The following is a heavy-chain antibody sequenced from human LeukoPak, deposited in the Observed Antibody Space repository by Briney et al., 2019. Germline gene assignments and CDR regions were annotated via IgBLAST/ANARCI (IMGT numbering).Heavy chain of an antibody. V-gene: IGHV3-33*01. J-gene: IGHJ5*02. CDR1: GFIFNNYA. D-gene: IGHD3-3*01. Sequence: GGSLRLSCAASGFIFNNYAMHWVRQAPGKGLEWVAVLWFDGSNKYYADSVKGRFTISRDNSMNTLYLQMNSLRAEDTAVYFCARGTHFDLWSGYSNWLDPWGQGTLVTVSS. CDR3: ARGTHFDLWSGYSNWLDP. CDR2: LWFDGSNK.